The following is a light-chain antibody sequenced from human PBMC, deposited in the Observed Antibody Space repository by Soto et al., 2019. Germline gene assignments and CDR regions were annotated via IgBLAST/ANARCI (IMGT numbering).Light chain of an antibody. CDR2: DAS. V-gene: IGKV1-13*02. J-gene: IGKJ3*01. CDR3: QQFNSYPPVT. CDR1: QGISSA. Sequence: AIQLTQSPSSLSASVGDRVTITCRASQGISSALAWYQQKPGKAPKLLIYDASSLESGVPSRFIGSGSGTDFTLTISSLQPEDFATYYCQQFNSYPPVTFGPGTKVDIK.